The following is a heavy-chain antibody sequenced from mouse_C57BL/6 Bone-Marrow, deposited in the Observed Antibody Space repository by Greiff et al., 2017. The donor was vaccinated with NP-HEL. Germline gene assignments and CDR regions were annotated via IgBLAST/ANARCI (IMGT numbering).Heavy chain of an antibody. D-gene: IGHD1-1*01. J-gene: IGHJ2*01. CDR3: ARSTEGHYGSRGDY. CDR2: IYPRSGNT. Sequence: QVQLQQSGAELARPGASVKLSCKASGYTFTSYGISWVKQRTGQGLEWIGEIYPRSGNTYYIEKFKGKATLTADKSSSTAYMELRSLTSEDSAVYFCARSTEGHYGSRGDYWGQGTTLTVSS. V-gene: IGHV1-81*01. CDR1: GYTFTSYG.